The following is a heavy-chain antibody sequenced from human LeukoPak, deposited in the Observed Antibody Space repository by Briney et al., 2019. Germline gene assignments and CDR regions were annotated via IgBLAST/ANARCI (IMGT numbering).Heavy chain of an antibody. J-gene: IGHJ4*02. V-gene: IGHV4-59*12. CDR2: IYYSGST. CDR3: AREFIAGATVEY. D-gene: IGHD1-26*01. CDR1: GGSISSYY. Sequence: SETLSLTCTVSGGSISSYYWSWIRQPPGKGLEWIGYIYYSGSTNYNPSLKSRVTISVDTSKNQFSLKLRSVTAADTAVYYCAREFIAGATVEYWGQGTLVTVSS.